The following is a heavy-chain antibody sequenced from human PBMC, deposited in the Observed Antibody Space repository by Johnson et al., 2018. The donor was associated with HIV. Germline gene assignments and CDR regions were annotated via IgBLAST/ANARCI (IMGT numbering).Heavy chain of an antibody. D-gene: IGHD1-26*01. J-gene: IGHJ3*02. CDR2: IYSGGGP. V-gene: IGHV3-66*01. Sequence: VQLVESGGGLVQPGGYLRLSCAASGFTVSSNYMSWVRQAPGQGLEWVSIIYSGGGPYYADSVKCSISISRATSKNTLYLPLNSLGTEDTAVYYCAKDLFTEREDDVFDIWGQGTMVTVSS. CDR3: AKDLFTEREDDVFDI. CDR1: GFTVSSNY.